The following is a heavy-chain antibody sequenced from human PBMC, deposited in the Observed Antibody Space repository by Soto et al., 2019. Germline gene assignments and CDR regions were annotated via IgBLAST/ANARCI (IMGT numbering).Heavy chain of an antibody. V-gene: IGHV3-23*01. D-gene: IGHD3-10*01. CDR2: ISGSDGTT. Sequence: EVQLLESGGGLTQPGGSLRLSCAASGFIFSDYAMYWVRQAPGKGLEWVSVISGSDGTTYYADSVRGRFTMSRDNSRNTICLQMMSLRAEDTAVYYCAKVIGGSESYWGGSHYYYALDVWGQGTTVTVSS. CDR1: GFIFSDYA. CDR3: AKVIGGSESYWGGSHYYYALDV. J-gene: IGHJ6*02.